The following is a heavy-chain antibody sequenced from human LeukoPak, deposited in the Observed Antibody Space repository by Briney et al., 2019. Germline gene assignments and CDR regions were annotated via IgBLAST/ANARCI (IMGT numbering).Heavy chain of an antibody. V-gene: IGHV3-48*03. CDR3: ARDVGFNNGWPA. D-gene: IGHD6-19*01. Sequence: GGSLRLSCVASGFSFKTYEMNWVRQAPGKGLEWISYISVGGSDEDYADSVKGRFSISRDNAKNSLFLQMNSLRVEDTAVYYCARDVGFNNGWPAWGQGALVTVSS. CDR2: ISVGGSDE. CDR1: GFSFKTYE. J-gene: IGHJ5*02.